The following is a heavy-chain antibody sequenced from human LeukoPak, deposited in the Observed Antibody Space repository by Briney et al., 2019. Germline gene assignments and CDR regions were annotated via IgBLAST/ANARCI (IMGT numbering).Heavy chain of an antibody. V-gene: IGHV1-18*01. CDR2: ISAYNGNT. Sequence: ASVKVSCKASGYTFTSYGISWVRQAPGQGLDWMGWISAYNGNTNYAQKLQGRVTMTTDTSTSTAYMELRSLRSDDTAVYYCARDGAGYSYGYGTQEDLDYWGQGTLVTVSS. CDR1: GYTFTSYG. CDR3: ARDGAGYSYGYGTQEDLDY. J-gene: IGHJ4*02. D-gene: IGHD5-18*01.